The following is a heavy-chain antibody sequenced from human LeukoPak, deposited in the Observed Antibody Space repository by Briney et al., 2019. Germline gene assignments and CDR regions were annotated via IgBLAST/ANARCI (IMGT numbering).Heavy chain of an antibody. CDR3: VRAVAGLFDY. J-gene: IGHJ4*02. CDR1: GGSISSGDYY. CDR2: IYYSGST. V-gene: IGHV4-30-4*01. Sequence: SETLSLTCTVSGGSISSGDYYWSWIRQPPGKGLEWIGYIYYSGSTYYNPSLKSRVTISVDTSKNQFSLKLSSVTAADTAVYYCVRAVAGLFDYWGQGTLVTVSS. D-gene: IGHD6-19*01.